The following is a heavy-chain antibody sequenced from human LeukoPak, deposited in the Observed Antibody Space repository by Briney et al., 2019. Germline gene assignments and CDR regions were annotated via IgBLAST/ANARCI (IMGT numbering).Heavy chain of an antibody. V-gene: IGHV5-10-1*01. CDR2: IDPSDSYT. J-gene: IGHJ4*02. D-gene: IGHD3-16*02. Sequence: GESLKISCKGSGYSFTTYWITWVRQMPGKGLEWMGRIDPSDSYTNYSPSFQGHVTISADKSISTACLQWSSLKASDTAMYYCARVIHLGELSLYDYWGQGTLVTVSS. CDR3: ARVIHLGELSLYDY. CDR1: GYSFTTYW.